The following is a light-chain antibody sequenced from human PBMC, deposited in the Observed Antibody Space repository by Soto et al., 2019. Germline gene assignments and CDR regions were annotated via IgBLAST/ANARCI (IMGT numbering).Light chain of an antibody. CDR1: QGIGSA. V-gene: IGKV1-17*01. Sequence: DLQMTQSPSSLSASVGDRVTITCRASQGIGSALGWYQQKPRKAPKRLIYAASSLHSGVPSRFSGSGSGTEFTLTISSLQPEDFATYYCLQHNSYPPTFGGGTKVEIK. J-gene: IGKJ4*01. CDR2: AAS. CDR3: LQHNSYPPT.